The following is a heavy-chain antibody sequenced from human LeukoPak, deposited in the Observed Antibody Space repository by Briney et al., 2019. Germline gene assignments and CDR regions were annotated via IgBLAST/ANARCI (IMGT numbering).Heavy chain of an antibody. J-gene: IGHJ4*02. Sequence: SETLSLTCAVYGGSFSGYYWSWIRQPPGKGLEWIGEINHSGSTNYNPSLKSRVTISVDTSKNQFSLKLSSVTAADTAVYYCARGRSWQQLVRERGGYDYWGQGTLVTVSS. CDR3: ARGRSWQQLVRERGGYDY. CDR1: GGSFSGYY. D-gene: IGHD6-13*01. CDR2: INHSGST. V-gene: IGHV4-34*01.